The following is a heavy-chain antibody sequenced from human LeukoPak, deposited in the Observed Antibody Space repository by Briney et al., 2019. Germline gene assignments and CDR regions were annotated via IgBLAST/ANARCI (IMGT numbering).Heavy chain of an antibody. J-gene: IGHJ4*02. D-gene: IGHD2-2*01. CDR1: GGTFSSYA. CDR2: IIPILGIA. V-gene: IGHV1-69*04. CDR3: AGGYQPLLQVDY. Sequence: GASVKVSCKASGGTFSSYAISWVRQAPGQGLEWMGRIIPILGIANYAQKFQGRVTITADKSTSTAYMELSSLRSEDTAVYYCAGGYQPLLQVDYWGQGTLVTVSS.